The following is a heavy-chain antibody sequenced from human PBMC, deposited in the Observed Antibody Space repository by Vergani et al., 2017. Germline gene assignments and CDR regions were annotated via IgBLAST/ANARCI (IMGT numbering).Heavy chain of an antibody. J-gene: IGHJ4*02. CDR2: IIPILGIA. D-gene: IGHD1-1*01. Sequence: QVQLVQSGAEVKKPGSSVKVSCKASGGTFSSYTISWVRQAPGQGLEWMGRIIPILGIAHYAQKFQGRVTITADKTTSTAYMELSSLRSEDTAVYYCAGGSSDTTVTTMDMDYWGQGTLVTVSS. CDR1: GGTFSSYT. V-gene: IGHV1-69*02. CDR3: AGGSSDTTVTTMDMDY.